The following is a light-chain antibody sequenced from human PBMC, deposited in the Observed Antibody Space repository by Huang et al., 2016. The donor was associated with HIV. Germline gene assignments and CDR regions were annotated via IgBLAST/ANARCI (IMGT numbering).Light chain of an antibody. V-gene: IGKV1-12*01. CDR2: GGS. CDR1: QDINRG. J-gene: IGKJ1*01. CDR3: QQTHSFPWT. Sequence: DIHMTQSPSSVSASIGDRVTITCRASQDINRGLAWYQHKPGKAPNVLIYGGSTLQSGVPSRFSGTGSGTDFTLTIYSLQPEDASTYYCQQTHSFPWTFGQGTKV.